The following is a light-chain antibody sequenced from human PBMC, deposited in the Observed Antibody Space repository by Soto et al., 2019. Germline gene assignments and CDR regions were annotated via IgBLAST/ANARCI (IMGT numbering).Light chain of an antibody. J-gene: IGKJ2*01. Sequence: DIQMTQSPYSLSASVGDSVTITCRASQNIRTYLNWYQQKPGRAPKLLIHSASALPSGVPSRFSGSESGTEFTHTMSGLQPEDFATYYCQQGHSTPYTFGQGTKVEIK. CDR1: QNIRTY. CDR3: QQGHSTPYT. V-gene: IGKV1-39*01. CDR2: SAS.